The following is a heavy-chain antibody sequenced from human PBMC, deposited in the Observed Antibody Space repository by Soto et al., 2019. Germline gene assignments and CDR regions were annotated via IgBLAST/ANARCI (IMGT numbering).Heavy chain of an antibody. D-gene: IGHD3-3*01. Sequence: RGSLKISCKGSGYSFSNYWIGWVRQMPEKGLEWMGIIYPGDSDTRYSPSFQGQVTISADKSVNTAYLQWTSLKASDTAMYYCARKVDFWSGYYFDRWGQRTLVTVSS. V-gene: IGHV5-51*01. CDR1: GYSFSNYW. CDR3: ARKVDFWSGYYFDR. CDR2: IYPGDSDT. J-gene: IGHJ4*02.